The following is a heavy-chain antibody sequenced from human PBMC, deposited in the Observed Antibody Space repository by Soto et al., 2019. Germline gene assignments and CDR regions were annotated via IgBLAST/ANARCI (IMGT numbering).Heavy chain of an antibody. CDR3: ATDDFWSGYCTRIHPY. Sequence: GGSLRLSCAASGFNFRTYAMGWVREAPGKGLEWVSSIGGSGDNTYYADSVKGRFTISRDNSKSTLYLQMNSLRAEDTAVYYCATDDFWSGYCTRIHPYWGQGTLVTVSS. CDR1: GFNFRTYA. CDR2: IGGSGDNT. D-gene: IGHD3-3*01. V-gene: IGHV3-23*01. J-gene: IGHJ4*02.